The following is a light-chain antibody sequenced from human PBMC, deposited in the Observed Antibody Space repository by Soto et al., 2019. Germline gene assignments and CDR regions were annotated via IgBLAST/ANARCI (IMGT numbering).Light chain of an antibody. Sequence: IVLTQSPATLSLSPGERATLSCRASQSFRGLLAWYQQKPGQAPRLLIYDAYNRATGIPDRFSGSGSGTDFTLTISSLEPEDFAVYYCQQRISAITFGQGTKVAIK. CDR1: QSFRGL. V-gene: IGKV3-11*01. CDR3: QQRISAIT. CDR2: DAY. J-gene: IGKJ1*01.